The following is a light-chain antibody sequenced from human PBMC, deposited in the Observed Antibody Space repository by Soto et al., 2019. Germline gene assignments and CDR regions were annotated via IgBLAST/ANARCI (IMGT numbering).Light chain of an antibody. CDR2: DAS. CDR3: QQRSNWPWT. J-gene: IGKJ1*01. V-gene: IGKV3-11*01. CDR1: QSVNSY. Sequence: EIVLTQSPATLSLSPGERATISCRASQSVNSYLAWYQQKPGQAPRLLIYDASNRATGIPARFSGSGSGTDFTLTISSLEPEDFAVYYCQQRSNWPWTFGQGTKVEIK.